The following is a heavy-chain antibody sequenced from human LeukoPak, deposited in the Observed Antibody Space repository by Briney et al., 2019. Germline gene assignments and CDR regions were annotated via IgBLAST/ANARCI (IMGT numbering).Heavy chain of an antibody. D-gene: IGHD5-12*01. V-gene: IGHV3-11*01. J-gene: IGHJ4*02. CDR2: ISSSGSTI. CDR3: AKVTDDVDIVAGEFDY. CDR1: GFTFSDYY. Sequence: GGSLRLSCAASGFTFSDYYMSWIRQAPGKGLEWVSYISSSGSTIYYADSVKGRFTISRDNAKNSLYLQMNSLRAEDTALYYCAKVTDDVDIVAGEFDYWGQGTLVTVSS.